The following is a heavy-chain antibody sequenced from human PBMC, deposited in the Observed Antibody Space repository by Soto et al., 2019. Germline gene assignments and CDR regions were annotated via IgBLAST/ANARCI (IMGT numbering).Heavy chain of an antibody. CDR2: IDHSGRT. V-gene: IGHV4-34*01. CDR3: ARYDCTTGVCNFDY. CDR1: GGSLSGGSFSAYY. D-gene: IGHD2-8*01. Sequence: LSLTCAVYGGSLSGGSFSAYYWSWIRQPPGKGLEWIGEIDHSGRTKYNPSLKSRVTLSVDTSKNQFSLILSSVTAADTAVYYCARYDCTTGVCNFDYWGQGSLVTVSS. J-gene: IGHJ4*02.